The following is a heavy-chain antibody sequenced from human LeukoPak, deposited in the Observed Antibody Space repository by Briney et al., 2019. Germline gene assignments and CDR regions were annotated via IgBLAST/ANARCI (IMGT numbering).Heavy chain of an antibody. Sequence: PGKSLTLSCVVSGFNFDNFAMHWVRQPLGKGLEWVAVISHDGRTKYYADSMKGRITISRENAKNSLYLQMNSLRAGDTAVYYCVLGATKGFFDSWGQGTLVTVSS. CDR3: VLGATKGFFDS. CDR2: ISHDGRTK. V-gene: IGHV3-30*14. CDR1: GFNFDNFA. D-gene: IGHD1-26*01. J-gene: IGHJ4*02.